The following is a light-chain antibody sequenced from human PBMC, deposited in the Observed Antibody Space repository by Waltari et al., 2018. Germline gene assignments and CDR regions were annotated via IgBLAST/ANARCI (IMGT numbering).Light chain of an antibody. CDR3: ASWDDSHYV. V-gene: IGLV1-47*01. Sequence: QSVLTQPPSASETPGQRVTISCSGSNSNLGSNYLYWYQQLPGTAPKLLIYRNNHRPLGVPDRFSASKSGTSASRAIDGLRSEDEAVYYCASWDDSHYVFGPGTQVTVL. CDR1: NSNLGSNY. J-gene: IGLJ1*01. CDR2: RNN.